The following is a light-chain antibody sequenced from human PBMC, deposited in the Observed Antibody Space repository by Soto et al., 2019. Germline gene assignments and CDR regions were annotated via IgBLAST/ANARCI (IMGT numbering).Light chain of an antibody. J-gene: IGKJ5*01. CDR2: DAS. CDR1: QSVSSY. CDR3: QQRSNWPPT. Sequence: EIVLTQSPATLSLSPGERATLSCRASQSVSSYLAWYQQKPGQAPRLLIYDASNRATGIPARFSGSGSGTDFTLTISSLEPEDFAVYSCQQRSNWPPTFGQGTRLEI. V-gene: IGKV3-11*01.